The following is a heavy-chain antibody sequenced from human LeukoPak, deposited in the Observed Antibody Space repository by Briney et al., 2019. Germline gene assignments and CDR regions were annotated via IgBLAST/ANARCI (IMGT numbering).Heavy chain of an antibody. CDR1: GYTFTGYY. V-gene: IGHV1-2*02. CDR2: INPNSGGT. Sequence: ASVKISCKVSGYTFTGYYMHWVRQAPGQGLEWMGWINPNSGGTNYAQKFQGRVTMTRDTSISTAYMELSRLRSDDTAVYYCARDAGDADAFDIWGQGTMVTVSS. J-gene: IGHJ3*02. CDR3: ARDAGDADAFDI.